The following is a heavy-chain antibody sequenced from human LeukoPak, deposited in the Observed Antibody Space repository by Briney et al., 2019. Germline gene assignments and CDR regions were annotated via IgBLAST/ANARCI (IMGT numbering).Heavy chain of an antibody. D-gene: IGHD3-3*02. CDR2: ISAYNGNT. J-gene: IGHJ4*02. CDR3: ARDQDIRGFDY. V-gene: IGHV1-18*01. CDR1: TFTSYG. Sequence: TFTSYGISWVRQAPGQGLEWMGWISAYNGNTNYAQKLQGRVTMTTDTSTSTAYMELRSLRSDDTAVYYCARDQDIRGFDYWGQGTLVTVSS.